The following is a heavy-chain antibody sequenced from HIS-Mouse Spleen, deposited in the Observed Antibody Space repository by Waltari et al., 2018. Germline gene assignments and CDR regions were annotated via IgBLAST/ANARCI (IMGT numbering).Heavy chain of an antibody. D-gene: IGHD6-13*01. CDR3: AREIPYSSSWYDWYFDL. CDR1: GGPISSSSYY. CDR2: IYYSGST. Sequence: QLQLQESGSGLVKPSETLSLTCTFSGGPISSSSYYWGWIRQPPGKGLEWIGSIYYSGSTYYNPSLKSRVTISVDTSKNQFSLKLSSVTAADTAVYYCAREIPYSSSWYDWYFDLWGRGTLVTVSS. V-gene: IGHV4-39*07. J-gene: IGHJ2*01.